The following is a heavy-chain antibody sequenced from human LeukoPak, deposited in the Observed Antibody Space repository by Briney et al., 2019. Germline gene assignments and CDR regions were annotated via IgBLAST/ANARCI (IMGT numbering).Heavy chain of an antibody. CDR3: AKGLWNYGAFDI. CDR2: ISGSGGST. Sequence: PGGSLRLSCAASGFTFSSYAMSWVRQAPGKGLEGVSAISGSGGSTYYADSVKGRFTISRDNSKNTLYLQMNSLRAEDTAVYYCAKGLWNYGAFDIWGQGTMVTVSS. D-gene: IGHD1-7*01. V-gene: IGHV3-23*01. J-gene: IGHJ3*02. CDR1: GFTFSSYA.